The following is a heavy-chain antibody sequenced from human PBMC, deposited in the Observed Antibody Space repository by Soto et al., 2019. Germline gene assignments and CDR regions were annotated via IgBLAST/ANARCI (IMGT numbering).Heavy chain of an antibody. CDR3: ARDGHCSGGSCYSGAFDI. D-gene: IGHD2-15*01. V-gene: IGHV4-30-4*01. CDR1: GGSISSGDYS. CDR2: IHYSGST. Sequence: SETLSLTCTVSGGSISSGDYSGSWIRQPPGKGLEWIGYIHYSGSTSYNPSLKSRLTLSVDTSKNQFSPKLNSVTAADTAVYYCARDGHCSGGSCYSGAFDIWGQGRMVTVSS. J-gene: IGHJ3*02.